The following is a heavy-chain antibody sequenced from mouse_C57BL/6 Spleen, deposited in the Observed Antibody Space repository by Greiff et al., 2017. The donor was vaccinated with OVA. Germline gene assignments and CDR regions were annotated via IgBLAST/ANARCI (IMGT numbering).Heavy chain of an antibody. Sequence: QVQLKQSGAELVRPGTSVKVSCKASGYAFTNYLIEWVKQRPGQGLEWIGVINPGSGGTNYNEKFKGKATLTADKSSSTAYMQLSSLTSEDSAVYFCARTIYYDYDGCYAMDYWGQGTSVTVSS. J-gene: IGHJ4*01. D-gene: IGHD2-4*01. CDR2: INPGSGGT. CDR1: GYAFTNYL. V-gene: IGHV1-54*01. CDR3: ARTIYYDYDGCYAMDY.